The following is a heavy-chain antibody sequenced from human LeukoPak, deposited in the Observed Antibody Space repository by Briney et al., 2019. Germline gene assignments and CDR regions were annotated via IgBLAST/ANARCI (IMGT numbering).Heavy chain of an antibody. J-gene: IGHJ3*02. CDR2: IYYSGST. V-gene: IGHV4-59*08. CDR1: GGSISSYY. Sequence: NPSETLSLTCTVSGGSISSYYWSWIRQPPGKGLEWIGYIYYSGSTNYNPSLKSRVTISVDTSKNQFSLKLSSVTAADTAVYYCARARPTYYDFWSGYYRRDAFDIWGQGTMVTVSS. D-gene: IGHD3-3*01. CDR3: ARARPTYYDFWSGYYRRDAFDI.